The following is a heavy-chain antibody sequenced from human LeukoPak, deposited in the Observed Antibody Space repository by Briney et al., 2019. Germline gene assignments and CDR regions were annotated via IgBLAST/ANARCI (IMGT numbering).Heavy chain of an antibody. D-gene: IGHD3-10*02. Sequence: SQTLSLTCTVSGGSISSGGYYWSWIRQPAGKGLEWIGRIYTSGSTNYNPSLKSRVTISVDTSKNQFSLKLSSVTAADTAVYYCARAGYDRGLDYYYYYMDVWGKGTTVTVSS. J-gene: IGHJ6*03. CDR3: ARAGYDRGLDYYYYYMDV. V-gene: IGHV4-61*02. CDR2: IYTSGST. CDR1: GGSISSGGYY.